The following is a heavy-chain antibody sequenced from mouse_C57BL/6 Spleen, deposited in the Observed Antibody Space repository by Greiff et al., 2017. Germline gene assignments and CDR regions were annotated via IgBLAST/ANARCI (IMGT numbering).Heavy chain of an antibody. CDR2: IYPRSGNT. J-gene: IGHJ3*01. CDR1: GYTFTSYG. D-gene: IGHD1-1*01. Sequence: QVHVKQSGAELARPGASVKLSCKASGYTFTSYGISWVKQRTGQGLEWIGEIYPRSGNTDYNEKFKGKATLTADKSSSTAYMGLRSLTSEDSAVYFCARPYYYGSSSSFAYWGQGTLVTVSA. CDR3: ARPYYYGSSSSFAY. V-gene: IGHV1-81*01.